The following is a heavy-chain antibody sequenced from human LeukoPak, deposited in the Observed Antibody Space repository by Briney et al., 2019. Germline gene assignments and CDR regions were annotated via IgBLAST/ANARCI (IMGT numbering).Heavy chain of an antibody. CDR3: ARERTVFDY. CDR1: GFTFSSYA. CDR2: ISYDGSNK. Sequence: PGGSLRLSCAASGFTFSSYAMHWVRQAPGKGLEWVAVISYDGSNKYYADSVKGRFTISRDNSKNTLYLQMNSLRAEDTAVYYCARERTVFDYWGQGTLVTVSS. V-gene: IGHV3-30-3*01. D-gene: IGHD4-11*01. J-gene: IGHJ4*02.